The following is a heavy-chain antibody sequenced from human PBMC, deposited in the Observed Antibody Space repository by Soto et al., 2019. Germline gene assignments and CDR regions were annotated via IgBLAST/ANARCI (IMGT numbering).Heavy chain of an antibody. Sequence: PSETLSLTCTVSGGSISSENYYWCLFHQPPGKCLEWIGYIYDSGSTYYNPSLNSRVTISLDPSKNQFYLQLSSVTAADTAVYYCDRVPYYDSSGYFGYCDYWGQGTMVTVSS. D-gene: IGHD3-22*01. J-gene: IGHJ4*02. V-gene: IGHV4-30-4*01. CDR3: DRVPYYDSSGYFGYCDY. CDR1: GGSISSENYY. CDR2: IYDSGST.